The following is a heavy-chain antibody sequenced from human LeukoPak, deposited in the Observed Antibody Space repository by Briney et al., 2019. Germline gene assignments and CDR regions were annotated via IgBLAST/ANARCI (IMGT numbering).Heavy chain of an antibody. V-gene: IGHV1-2*04. CDR3: ARGAPSIAVAGTIWFDP. CDR2: INPNSGGT. J-gene: IGHJ5*02. D-gene: IGHD6-19*01. Sequence: ASVKVSCKASGYTFTGYYMHWVRQAPGQGLDWMGWINPNSGGTNYAQKFQGWVTMTRDTSISTAYMELSRLRSDDTAVYYCARGAPSIAVAGTIWFDPWGQGTLVTVSS. CDR1: GYTFTGYY.